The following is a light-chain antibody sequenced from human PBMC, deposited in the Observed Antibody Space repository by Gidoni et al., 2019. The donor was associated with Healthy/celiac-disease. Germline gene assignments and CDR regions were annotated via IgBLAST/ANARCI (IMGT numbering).Light chain of an antibody. CDR1: QSVSSY. Sequence: EIVLTQSPATLSLSPGERATLSCRASQSVSSYLAFYQQKPGQAPRLLIYDASNRATGIPARFSGSGSGTYFTLTISSLEPEDFAVYYCQQRSNWPITFGQGTRLEIK. J-gene: IGKJ5*01. CDR2: DAS. V-gene: IGKV3-11*01. CDR3: QQRSNWPIT.